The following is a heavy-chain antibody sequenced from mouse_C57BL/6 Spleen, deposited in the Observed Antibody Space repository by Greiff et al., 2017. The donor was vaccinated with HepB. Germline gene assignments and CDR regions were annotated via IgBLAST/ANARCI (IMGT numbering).Heavy chain of an antibody. Sequence: EVNLVESGGGLVQPKGSLKLSCAASGFSFNTYAMNWVRQAPGKGLEWVARIRSKSNNYATYYADSVKDRFTISRDDSESMLYLQMNNLKTEDTAMYYCVRQSNSFAYWGQGTLVTVSA. CDR1: GFSFNTYA. CDR3: VRQSNSFAY. CDR2: IRSKSNNYAT. J-gene: IGHJ3*01. D-gene: IGHD2-5*01. V-gene: IGHV10-1*01.